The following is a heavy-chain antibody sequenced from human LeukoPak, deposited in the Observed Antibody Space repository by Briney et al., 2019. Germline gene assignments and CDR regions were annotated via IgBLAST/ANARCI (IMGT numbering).Heavy chain of an antibody. D-gene: IGHD2-2*02. CDR2: ISGSGGST. CDR1: GFTLSSYA. Sequence: GGSVRLSCAASGFTLSSYAMSWVRQAPGKGLEGLAAISGSGGSTYYADSVKGRFAISRDNSKNTLYLQMNSLRAEDTAVYYCAKDQPVGYCSSTSCYIDYWGQGTLVTVSS. J-gene: IGHJ4*02. CDR3: AKDQPVGYCSSTSCYIDY. V-gene: IGHV3-23*01.